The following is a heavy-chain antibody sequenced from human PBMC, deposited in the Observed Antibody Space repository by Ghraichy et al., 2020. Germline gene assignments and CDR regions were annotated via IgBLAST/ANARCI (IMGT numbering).Heavy chain of an antibody. CDR3: ARGLHNYDSSGVPDAFDI. Sequence: ISSSSSTIYYADSVKGRFTISRDNAKNSLYLQMNSLRDEETAVYYCARGLHNYDSSGVPDAFDI. D-gene: IGHD3-22*01. J-gene: IGHJ3*02. V-gene: IGHV3-48*02. CDR2: ISSSSSTI.